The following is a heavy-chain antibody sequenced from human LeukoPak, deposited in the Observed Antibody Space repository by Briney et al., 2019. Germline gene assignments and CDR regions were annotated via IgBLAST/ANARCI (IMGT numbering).Heavy chain of an antibody. CDR2: IYCSGST. Sequence: SETLSLTCTVSGGSISSSSYYWGWIRQPPGKGPEWIGSIYCSGSTYYNPSLMSRVTISVDTSKNQFSLTLSSVTAADTAVYYCARSPGYSSGWYPGPEYFQHWGQGTLVTVSS. D-gene: IGHD6-19*01. CDR3: ARSPGYSSGWYPGPEYFQH. J-gene: IGHJ1*01. CDR1: GGSISSSSYY. V-gene: IGHV4-39*01.